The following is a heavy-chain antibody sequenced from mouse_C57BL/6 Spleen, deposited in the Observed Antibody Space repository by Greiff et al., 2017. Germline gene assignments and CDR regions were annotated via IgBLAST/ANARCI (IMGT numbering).Heavy chain of an antibody. J-gene: IGHJ2*01. Sequence: VQVVESGAELVRPGASVKLSCKASGYTFTDYYINWVKQRPGQGLEWIARIYPGSGNTYYNEKFKGKATLTAEKSSSTAYMQLSSLTSEDAAVYVCAREPVPGRYALDYWGQGTTLTVSS. V-gene: IGHV1-76*01. CDR2: IYPGSGNT. CDR1: GYTFTDYY. CDR3: AREPVPGRYALDY. D-gene: IGHD1-1*01.